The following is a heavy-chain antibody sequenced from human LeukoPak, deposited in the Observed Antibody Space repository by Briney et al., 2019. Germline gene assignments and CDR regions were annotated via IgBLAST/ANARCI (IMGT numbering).Heavy chain of an antibody. J-gene: IGHJ4*02. CDR1: GGSISSGDYY. V-gene: IGHV4-30-4*01. Sequence: SQTLSLTCTVSGGSISSGDYYWSWIRQPPGKGLEWIGYIYYSGSTYYNPSLKSRVTISVDTSKNQFSLKLSSVTAADTAVYYRSSRDIVAIAYWGQGTLVTVSS. CDR3: SSRDIVAIAY. CDR2: IYYSGST. D-gene: IGHD5-12*01.